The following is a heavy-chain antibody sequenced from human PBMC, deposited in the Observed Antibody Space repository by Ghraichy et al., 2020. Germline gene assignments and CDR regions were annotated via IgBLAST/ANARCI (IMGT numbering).Heavy chain of an antibody. J-gene: IGHJ5*02. D-gene: IGHD4-11*01. CDR3: ARGSNWFDP. CDR1: GFSLNSSGMC. Sequence: SGPTLVKPTQTLTLTCNFSGFSLNSSGMCVNWIRQPPGKALEWLARIDSDDDKSYSTSLKTRLTISKDTSKNQVLLTMTNMDPVDTATYYCARGSNWFDPGGQGALVTVSS. V-gene: IGHV2-70*11. CDR2: IDSDDDK.